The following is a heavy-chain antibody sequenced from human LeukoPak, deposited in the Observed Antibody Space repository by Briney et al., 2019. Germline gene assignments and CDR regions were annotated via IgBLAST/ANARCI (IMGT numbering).Heavy chain of an antibody. CDR1: GFTFGSYA. Sequence: PGGSLRLSCTASGFTFGSYAMNWVRQDPGKGLEWVSVIGGGDGSIYYADSVKAASTISRDNTKNTLYLQMTSLRAEDAAIYYCAKEMGPAHYYFNVMDVWGQGTTVTVSS. CDR2: IGGGDGSI. D-gene: IGHD2/OR15-2a*01. V-gene: IGHV3-23*01. CDR3: AKEMGPAHYYFNVMDV. J-gene: IGHJ6*02.